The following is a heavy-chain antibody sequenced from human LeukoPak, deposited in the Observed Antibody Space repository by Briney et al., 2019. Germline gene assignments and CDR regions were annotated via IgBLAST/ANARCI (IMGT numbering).Heavy chain of an antibody. CDR1: GYTFTSYG. Sequence: ASVKVSCKASGYTFTSYGISWVRQAPGHGLEWMGWISAYNGNTNYAQKLQGRVTMTTDTSTSTAYMELRSLRSDDTAVYYCARVVSTAMVTPDFDYWGQGTLVTVSS. D-gene: IGHD5-18*01. J-gene: IGHJ4*02. CDR2: ISAYNGNT. CDR3: ARVVSTAMVTPDFDY. V-gene: IGHV1-18*01.